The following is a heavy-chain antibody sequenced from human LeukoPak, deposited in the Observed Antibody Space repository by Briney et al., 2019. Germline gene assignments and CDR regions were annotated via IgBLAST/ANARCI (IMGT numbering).Heavy chain of an antibody. CDR2: IYYSGST. J-gene: IGHJ5*02. V-gene: IGHV4-59*01. CDR3: ARILYGSSWFRFDP. CDR1: GGSISSYY. D-gene: IGHD6-13*01. Sequence: PSETLSHTCTVSGGSISSYYWSWIRQPPGKGLEWIGYIYYSGSTNYNPSLKSRVTISVDTSKNQFSLKLSSVTAADTAVYYCARILYGSSWFRFDPWGQGTLVTVSS.